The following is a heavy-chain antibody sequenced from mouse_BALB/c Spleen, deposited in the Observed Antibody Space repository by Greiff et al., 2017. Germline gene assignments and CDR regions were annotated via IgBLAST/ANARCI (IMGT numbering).Heavy chain of an antibody. J-gene: IGHJ3*01. Sequence: VQLQQSGPELVKPGASVKMSCKASGYTFTSYVMHWVKQKPGQGLEWIGYINPYNDGTKYNEKFKGKATLTSDKSSSTAYMELSSLTSEDSAVYYCAREGELTGTSWFAYWGQGTLVTVSA. D-gene: IGHD4-1*01. CDR3: AREGELTGTSWFAY. CDR2: INPYNDGT. V-gene: IGHV1-14*01. CDR1: GYTFTSYV.